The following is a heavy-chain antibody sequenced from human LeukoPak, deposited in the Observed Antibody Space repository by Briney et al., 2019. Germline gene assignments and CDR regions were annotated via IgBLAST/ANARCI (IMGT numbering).Heavy chain of an antibody. D-gene: IGHD3-10*01. CDR1: GYTFTSYD. V-gene: IGHV1-8*03. J-gene: IGHJ3*02. Sequence: AASVKVSCTASGYTFTSYDINWVRQATGQGLEWMGWMNPNSGNTGYAQKFQGRVTITRNTSISTAYMELNSLRSEDTAMYYCARTLHGAFDIWGQGTMVIVSS. CDR3: ARTLHGAFDI. CDR2: MNPNSGNT.